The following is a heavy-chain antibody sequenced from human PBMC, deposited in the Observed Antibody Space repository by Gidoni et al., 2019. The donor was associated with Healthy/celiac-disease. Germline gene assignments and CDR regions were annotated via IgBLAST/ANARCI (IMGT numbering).Heavy chain of an antibody. CDR2: IRYDGSNK. D-gene: IGHD5-18*01. CDR3: AKDTAMVTYYFDY. CDR1: GFTFSSYG. J-gene: IGHJ4*02. V-gene: IGHV3-30*02. Sequence: QVQLVESGGGVVQPGGSLRLSCAASGFTFSSYGMHWVRQAPGKGLEWVAVIRYDGSNKYYADSVKGRFTISRDNSKNTLYLQMNSLRAEDTAVYYCAKDTAMVTYYFDYWGQGTLVTVSS.